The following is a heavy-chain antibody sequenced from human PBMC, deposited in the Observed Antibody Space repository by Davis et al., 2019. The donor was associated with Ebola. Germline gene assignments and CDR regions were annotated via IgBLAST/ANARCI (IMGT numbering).Heavy chain of an antibody. CDR3: ARDYGLQLWLDY. D-gene: IGHD5-18*01. CDR2: ISYDGSNK. Sequence: PGGSLRLPCAASGFTFSSYAMHWVRQAPGKGLEWVAVISYDGSNKYYADSVKGQFTISRDNSKNTLYLQMNSLRAEDTAVYYCARDYGLQLWLDYWGQGTLVTVSS. V-gene: IGHV3-30-3*01. CDR1: GFTFSSYA. J-gene: IGHJ4*02.